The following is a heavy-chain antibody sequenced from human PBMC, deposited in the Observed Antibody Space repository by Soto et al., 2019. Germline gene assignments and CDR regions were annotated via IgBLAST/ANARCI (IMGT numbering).Heavy chain of an antibody. D-gene: IGHD6-13*01. Sequence: PGGSLRLSCAASGFTFSSYAMHWVRQAPGKGLEWVAVISYDGSNKYYADSVKGRFTISRDNSKNTLYLQMNSLRAEDTAVYYCASSTEEFDYWGQGTLVTVSS. CDR2: ISYDGSNK. V-gene: IGHV3-30-3*01. J-gene: IGHJ4*02. CDR1: GFTFSSYA. CDR3: ASSTEEFDY.